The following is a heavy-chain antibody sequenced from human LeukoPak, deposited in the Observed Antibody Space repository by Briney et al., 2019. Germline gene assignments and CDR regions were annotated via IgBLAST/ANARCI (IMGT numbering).Heavy chain of an antibody. J-gene: IGHJ5*02. CDR2: IYYSGTT. V-gene: IGHV4-59*08. D-gene: IGHD3-10*01. Sequence: PSETLSLTCTVSGASISSYYWSWIRQPPGKGLEWIGYIYYSGTTKYNPSLKSRVTISVDTSKNQFSLKLGSVTAADTAMYHCARHDYSGLDNWFDPWGQGTLVTVSS. CDR3: ARHDYSGLDNWFDP. CDR1: GASISSYY.